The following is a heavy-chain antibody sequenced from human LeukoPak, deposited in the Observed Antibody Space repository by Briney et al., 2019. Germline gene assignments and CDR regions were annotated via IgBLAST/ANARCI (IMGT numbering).Heavy chain of an antibody. J-gene: IGHJ4*02. CDR1: GYSFTTYW. CDR3: ARTYCGGDCYYSYFDY. Sequence: RGESLKISCKGSGYSFTTYWIGWVRQMPGKGLEWMGIIYPGDSDTSYSPSFQGQVTISADKSISTAYLQWSSLKASDTAMYYCARTYCGGDCYYSYFDYWGQGTLVTVSS. D-gene: IGHD2-21*02. CDR2: IYPGDSDT. V-gene: IGHV5-51*01.